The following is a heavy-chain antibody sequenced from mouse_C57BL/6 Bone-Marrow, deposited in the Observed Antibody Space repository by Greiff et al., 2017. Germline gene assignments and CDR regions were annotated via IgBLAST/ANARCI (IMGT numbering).Heavy chain of an antibody. J-gene: IGHJ2*01. CDR1: GYTFTSYW. V-gene: IGHV1-72*01. CDR3: ARRRLRVPYYFDY. Sequence: VQLQQPGAELVKPGASVKLSCKASGYTFTSYWMHWVKQRPGRGLEWIGRIDPNSGGTKYNEKFKSKATLTVDKPSSTAYMQLSSLTSEDSAVYYGARRRLRVPYYFDYWGQGTTLTVSS. D-gene: IGHD3-2*02. CDR2: IDPNSGGT.